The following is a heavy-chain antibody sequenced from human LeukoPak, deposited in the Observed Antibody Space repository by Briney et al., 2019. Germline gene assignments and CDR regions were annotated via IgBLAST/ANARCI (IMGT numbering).Heavy chain of an antibody. CDR1: GFTFSTYT. CDR2: ILYDGSKQ. J-gene: IGHJ4*02. CDR3: ARVDCSTTSCSPFDY. V-gene: IGHV3-30*17. Sequence: GGSLRLPCAASGFTFSTYTMHWVRQAPGKGLEWVAVILYDGSKQYYANSVRGRFTVSRDNSKNTLYLQMNSLRAEDTATYYCARVDCSTTSCSPFDYWGQGTLVTVSS. D-gene: IGHD2-2*01.